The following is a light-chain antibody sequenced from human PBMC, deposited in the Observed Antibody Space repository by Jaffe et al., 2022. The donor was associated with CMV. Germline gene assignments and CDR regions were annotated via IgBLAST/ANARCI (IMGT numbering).Light chain of an antibody. CDR3: SSHAGSYAV. CDR1: SSDVGGYNY. Sequence: QSALTQPRSVSGSPGQSVIISCTGTSSDVGGYNYVSWHQQHPGKAPKLLIFDVNKRPSGIPDRFSGSKSGSTASLTISGLRTDDEADYYCSSHAGSYAVFGGGTTLTVL. V-gene: IGLV2-11*01. J-gene: IGLJ3*02. CDR2: DVN.